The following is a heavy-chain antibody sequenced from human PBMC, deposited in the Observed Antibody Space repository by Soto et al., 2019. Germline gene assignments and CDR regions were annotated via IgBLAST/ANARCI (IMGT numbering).Heavy chain of an antibody. J-gene: IGHJ6*02. D-gene: IGHD1-20*01. Sequence: SGPMLVNPKDSLTLTCTFSGFSLTIPLMCVILILQTPFNSLEWLALIERDDDDKYYSTSLKTRLTISKDTRKNQVVLTMANMDPADTGTYYCARSIRGPRRFNGMDVWGQGTTVTVSS. CDR2: IERDDDDK. V-gene: IGHV2-70*13. CDR3: ARSIRGPRRFNGMDV. CDR1: GFSLTIPLMC.